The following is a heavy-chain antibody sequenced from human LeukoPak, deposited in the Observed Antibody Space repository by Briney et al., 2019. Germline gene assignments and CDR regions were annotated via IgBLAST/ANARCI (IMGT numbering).Heavy chain of an antibody. Sequence: GGSLRLSCAASGFTFSSYWMHWVRQAPGKGLVWVSRINSDGSSTSYADSVKGRFTISRDNAKNTLYLQMNSLRAEDTAVYHCASAEAIQNGMDVWGQGTTVTVSS. J-gene: IGHJ6*02. CDR1: GFTFSSYW. CDR2: INSDGSST. CDR3: ASAEAIQNGMDV. V-gene: IGHV3-74*01. D-gene: IGHD2-2*01.